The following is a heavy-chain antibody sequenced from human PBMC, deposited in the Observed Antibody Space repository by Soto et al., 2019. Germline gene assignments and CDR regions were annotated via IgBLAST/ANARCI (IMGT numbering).Heavy chain of an antibody. V-gene: IGHV3-48*01. D-gene: IGHD3-10*01. CDR3: ARALYGSGSYRPKDC. CDR2: IGSSSSTI. CDR1: GFTFSSYS. J-gene: IGHJ4*02. Sequence: EVQLVESGGGLVQPGGSLRLSCAASGFTFSSYSMNWVRQAPGKGLEWVSYIGSSSSTIYYADSVKGRFTISRDNAKNSLYLQMNSLRADDTAVYYCARALYGSGSYRPKDCWGQGPLVTVSS.